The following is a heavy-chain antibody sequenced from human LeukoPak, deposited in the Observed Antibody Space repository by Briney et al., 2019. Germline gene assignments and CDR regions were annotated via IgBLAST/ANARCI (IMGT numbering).Heavy chain of an antibody. CDR3: ARVSTYYDFWSGRGQMDV. CDR2: INHSGST. D-gene: IGHD3-3*01. J-gene: IGHJ6*04. CDR1: GGSFSGYY. V-gene: IGHV4-34*01. Sequence: SETLSLTCAVYGGSFSGYYWSWIRQPPGKGLEWIGEINHSGSTNYNPSLKSRVTISVDTSKNQFSLKLSSATAADTAVYYCARVSTYYDFWSGRGQMDVWGKGTTVTVSS.